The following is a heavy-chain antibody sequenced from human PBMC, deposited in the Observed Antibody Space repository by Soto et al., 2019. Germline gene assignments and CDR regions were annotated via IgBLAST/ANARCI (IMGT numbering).Heavy chain of an antibody. V-gene: IGHV1-69*06. J-gene: IGHJ6*02. CDR3: AREQGGLVPAAKLTGQYYRMDV. Sequence: QVQLVQSGAEVKKPGSSVKVSCKASGGTFSSYAISWVLQAPGQCLEWRVGIIPIFGTANYAQKFQGRVTITADKSTRTAYMELRSLRSEATAVYYCAREQGGLVPAAKLTGQYYRMDVWGQGTTVTVSS. D-gene: IGHD2-2*01. CDR2: IIPIFGTA. CDR1: GGTFSSYA.